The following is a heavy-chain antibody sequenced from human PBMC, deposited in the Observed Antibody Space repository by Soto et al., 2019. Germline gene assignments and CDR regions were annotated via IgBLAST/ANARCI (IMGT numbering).Heavy chain of an antibody. J-gene: IGHJ4*02. CDR3: AVPTVIEVTGPDY. CDR1: GFTFSNYA. Sequence: EVQLLESGGDLVQPGGSLRLSCAASGFTFSNYAMSWVRQAPGTGLQWVSAISGSGGSTYYADSVKGRFTISRDNSRHTLHLQMNSLRAEDTAIYYCAVPTVIEVTGPDYWGRGTLVAVSS. D-gene: IGHD6-19*01. CDR2: ISGSGGST. V-gene: IGHV3-23*01.